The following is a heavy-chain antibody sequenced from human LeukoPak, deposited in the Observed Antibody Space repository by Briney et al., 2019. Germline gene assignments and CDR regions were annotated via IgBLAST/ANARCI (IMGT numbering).Heavy chain of an antibody. V-gene: IGHV1-69*13. CDR1: GGTFSGYA. CDR3: ARESSGSYYFDY. CDR2: IIPIFGTA. Sequence: GASVKVPCKASGGTFSGYAISWVRQAPGQGLEWMGGIIPIFGTANYAQKFQGRVTITADESTSTAYMELSSLRSEDTAVYYCARESSGSYYFDYWGQGTLVTVSS. J-gene: IGHJ4*02. D-gene: IGHD1-26*01.